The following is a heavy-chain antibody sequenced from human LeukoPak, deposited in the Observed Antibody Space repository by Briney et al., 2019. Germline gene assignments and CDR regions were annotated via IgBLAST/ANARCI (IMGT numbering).Heavy chain of an antibody. J-gene: IGHJ4*02. CDR1: GFTFSSYS. D-gene: IGHD3-3*01. CDR2: ISSSSSYI. V-gene: IGHV3-21*01. Sequence: GGSLRLSCAASGFTFSSYSMNWVRQAPGKGLEWVSSISSSSSYIYYADSVKGRFTISRDNAKNSLYLQMNSLRAEDTAVYYCARDSIYDFWFPYWGQGTLDTVSS. CDR3: ARDSIYDFWFPY.